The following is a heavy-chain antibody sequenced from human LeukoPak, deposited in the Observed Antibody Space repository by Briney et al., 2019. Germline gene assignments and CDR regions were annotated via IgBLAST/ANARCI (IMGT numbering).Heavy chain of an antibody. V-gene: IGHV4-31*03. J-gene: IGHJ2*01. CDR1: GGSISSTGYY. Sequence: PSETLSLTCTVSGGSISSTGYYWSWVRQHPQKGLEWIGTIYYSGSTHYNPSLKSRLTISVDTSKNHFSLNLNSVTAADTAVYHCARVLRSWYFDLWGRGTLVTVSS. CDR2: IYYSGST. CDR3: ARVLRSWYFDL.